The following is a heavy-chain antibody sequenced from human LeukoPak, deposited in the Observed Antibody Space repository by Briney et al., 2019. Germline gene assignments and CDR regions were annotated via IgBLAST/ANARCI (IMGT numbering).Heavy chain of an antibody. V-gene: IGHV3-23*01. J-gene: IGHJ6*02. CDR3: AKDYGGSSWYSFYYGMDV. D-gene: IGHD6-13*01. CDR2: ISGSGGST. CDR1: RFTLSSYA. Sequence: GGSLRLSCAASRFTLSSYAMNWVRQAPGKGLEWVSTISGSGGSTYYADSVKGRFTISRDNSKNTLYLQMNSLRAEDTAVYYCAKDYGGSSWYSFYYGMDVWGQGTTVTVSS.